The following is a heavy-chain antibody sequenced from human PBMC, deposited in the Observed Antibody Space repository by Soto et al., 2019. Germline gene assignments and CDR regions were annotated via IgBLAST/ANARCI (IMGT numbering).Heavy chain of an antibody. V-gene: IGHV4-39*01. CDR3: ARSHYGDIGEFDY. CDR1: GGSISSSSYY. J-gene: IGHJ4*02. CDR2: IYYSGST. Sequence: SETLSLTCTVSGGSISSSSYYWGWIRQPPGKGLEWIGSIYYSGSTYYNPSLKSRVTISVDTSKNQFSLKLSSVTAADTAVYYCARSHYGDIGEFDYWGQGTLVTVSS. D-gene: IGHD4-17*01.